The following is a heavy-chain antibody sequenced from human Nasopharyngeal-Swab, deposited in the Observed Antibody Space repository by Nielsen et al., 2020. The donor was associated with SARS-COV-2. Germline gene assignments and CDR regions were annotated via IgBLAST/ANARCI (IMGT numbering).Heavy chain of an antibody. CDR3: AREVRTTLSPFFPLLHLYFDL. CDR2: IGTAGDT. V-gene: IGHV3-13*04. CDR1: GFTFSSYD. Sequence: GGSLRLSCAASGFTFSSYDMHWVRQATGKGLEWVSAIGTAGDTYYPGSVKGRFTISRDNAKNSLYLQMNSLRAEDTAVYYCAREVRTTLSPFFPLLHLYFDLWGRGTLVTVSS. J-gene: IGHJ2*01. D-gene: IGHD4-17*01.